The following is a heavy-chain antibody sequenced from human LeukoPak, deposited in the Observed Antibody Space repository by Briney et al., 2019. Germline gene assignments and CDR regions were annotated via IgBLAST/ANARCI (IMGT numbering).Heavy chain of an antibody. Sequence: GASVKVSCKASGGTFSSYANSWVRQAPGQGLEWMGGIIPIFGTANYAQKFQGRVTITADESTSTAYMELSSLRSEDTAVYYCARGGIVVPLGRIAAPNWFDPWGQGTLVTVSS. CDR3: ARGGIVVPLGRIAAPNWFDP. D-gene: IGHD6-6*01. CDR1: GGTFSSYA. J-gene: IGHJ5*02. CDR2: IIPIFGTA. V-gene: IGHV1-69*13.